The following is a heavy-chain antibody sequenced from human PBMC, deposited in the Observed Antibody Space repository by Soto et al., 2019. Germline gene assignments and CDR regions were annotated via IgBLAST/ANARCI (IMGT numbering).Heavy chain of an antibody. D-gene: IGHD3-10*01. Sequence: LRLSCAASGFAFSDYYLTWIRQAPGKVLDWVSYISATGSTFYYADSVKGRLVISRDNAKNSLYLHMSDLRVDDTAMYYCARFHVSVLRGVLITYLFVDYWGQGNQVTVSS. J-gene: IGHJ4*02. CDR1: GFAFSDYY. CDR2: ISATGSTF. CDR3: ARFHVSVLRGVLITYLFVDY. V-gene: IGHV3-11*01.